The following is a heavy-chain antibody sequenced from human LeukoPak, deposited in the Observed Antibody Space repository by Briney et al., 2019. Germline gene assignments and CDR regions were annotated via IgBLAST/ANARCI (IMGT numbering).Heavy chain of an antibody. V-gene: IGHV3-7*04. Sequence: GGSLRLSCAASGFTFSSYWMSWVRQAPGKGLEWVGMINPDGNEKFYVDSMKDRFTISRDNAKNSLHLQLNSLRAEDTAVYYCSRAEVAVPGGVYWGQGTLVTVSS. CDR1: GFTFSSYW. D-gene: IGHD6-19*01. CDR3: SRAEVAVPGGVY. J-gene: IGHJ4*02. CDR2: INPDGNEK.